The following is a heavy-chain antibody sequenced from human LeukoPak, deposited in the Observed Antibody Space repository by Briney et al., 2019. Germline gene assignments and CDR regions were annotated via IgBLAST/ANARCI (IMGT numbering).Heavy chain of an antibody. V-gene: IGHV4-59*01. D-gene: IGHD1-26*01. CDR2: IYYSGST. CDR1: GGSISSYY. CDR3: ARDSGSRIIPYYFDY. J-gene: IGHJ4*02. Sequence: SETLSLTCTVSGGSISSYYWSWIRQPPGKGLEWIGYIYYSGSTNYNPSLKSRVTISVDTSKNQFSLKLSSVTAADTAVYYCARDSGSRIIPYYFDYWGQGTLVTVSS.